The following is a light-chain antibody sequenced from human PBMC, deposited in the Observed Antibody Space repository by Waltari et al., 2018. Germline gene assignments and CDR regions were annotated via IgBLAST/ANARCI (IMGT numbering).Light chain of an antibody. CDR1: QGVSSN. V-gene: IGKV3-15*01. J-gene: IGKJ5*01. Sequence: ELVMTQSPATLSVSPAETATLSCRASQGVSSNLAWYQQKPGQAPRPLIYDASTRATGIAVRFSGSGSETEFTLTISSLLSEDFAVYYCQQYNNWPPITFGQGTRLDIK. CDR2: DAS. CDR3: QQYNNWPPIT.